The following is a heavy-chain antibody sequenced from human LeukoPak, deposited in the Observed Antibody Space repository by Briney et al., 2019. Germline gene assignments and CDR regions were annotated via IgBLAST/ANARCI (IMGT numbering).Heavy chain of an antibody. CDR1: EFNFDRYT. D-gene: IGHD3-10*02. V-gene: IGHV3-43*01. CDR3: AKELDTMFFDY. CDR2: AGWAGGTT. Sequence: GGSLRLSCATSEFNFDRYTIHWVRQAPGKGLEWVSLAGWAGGTTFYSDSVRGRFTISRDSGRKSVYLQMDSLTTDDTAFYFCAKELDTMFFDYWGQGALVTVSS. J-gene: IGHJ4*02.